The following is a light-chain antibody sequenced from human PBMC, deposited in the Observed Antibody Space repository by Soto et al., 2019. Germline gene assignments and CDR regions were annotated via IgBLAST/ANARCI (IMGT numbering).Light chain of an antibody. CDR1: QSITSY. Sequence: DIQMTQSPSSLSASVGDRVTITCRASQSITSYLNWYQQKPGKAPQLLIYAASSLQSGVPSRFSGSGAGTDLTLTICSLQPEDFATYFCQQSYTTPWTFGQGNKVEVK. CDR3: QQSYTTPWT. V-gene: IGKV1-39*01. J-gene: IGKJ1*01. CDR2: AAS.